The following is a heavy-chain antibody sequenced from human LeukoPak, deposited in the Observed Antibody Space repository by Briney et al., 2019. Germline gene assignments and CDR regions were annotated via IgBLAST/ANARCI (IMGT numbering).Heavy chain of an antibody. V-gene: IGHV4-38-2*02. CDR1: GYSISSGYY. J-gene: IGHJ3*02. CDR3: ARQRTDTAMDTGAFDI. Sequence: SETLSLTCTVSGYSISSGYYWGWIRQPPGKGLEWIGSIYHSGSTYYNPSLKSRVTISVDTSKNQFSLKLSSVTAADTAVYYCARQRTDTAMDTGAFDIWGQGTMVTVSS. CDR2: IYHSGST. D-gene: IGHD5-18*01.